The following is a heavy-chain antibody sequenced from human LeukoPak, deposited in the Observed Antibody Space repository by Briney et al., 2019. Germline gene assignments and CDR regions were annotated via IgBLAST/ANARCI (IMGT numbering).Heavy chain of an antibody. J-gene: IGHJ1*01. Sequence: AGGSLRLSCAASGFTFSSYWMSWVRQAPGKGLEWVANIKQDGSEKYYVDSVKGRFTISRDNAKNSLYLQMNSLRAEDTAVYYCAKEDYYGSGSYYGVGYFQHWGQGTLVTVSS. D-gene: IGHD3-10*01. CDR3: AKEDYYGSGSYYGVGYFQH. V-gene: IGHV3-7*03. CDR1: GFTFSSYW. CDR2: IKQDGSEK.